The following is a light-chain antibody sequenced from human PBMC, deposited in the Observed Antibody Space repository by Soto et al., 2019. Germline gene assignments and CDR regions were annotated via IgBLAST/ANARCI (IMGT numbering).Light chain of an antibody. J-gene: IGLJ2*01. V-gene: IGLV2-8*01. CDR1: SSDVGGYNF. CDR3: SSYAGSNIVV. Sequence: QSAMTQPPSATGSPGQSVTISCTGTSSDVGGYNFVSWYQQHPGKAPKLMIYEVSVRPSGVPDRFSGSKSGNTASLTVSGLHAEVEADYYCSSYAGSNIVVFGGGTQLTVL. CDR2: EVS.